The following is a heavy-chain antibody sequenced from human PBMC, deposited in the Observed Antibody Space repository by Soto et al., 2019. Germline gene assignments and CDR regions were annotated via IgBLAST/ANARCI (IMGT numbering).Heavy chain of an antibody. J-gene: IGHJ5*01. D-gene: IGHD2-21*01. Sequence: ASVTVSCKAPADTFTSYYIHWVRQAPGHGLEGMGIINPNGGSTRFAQTFQGRITMTRDTSMSTLYMELRRLRSEDTPSYYWARSSECGVGIIIEASNWLDYWGQGSLVTVSS. V-gene: IGHV1-46*01. CDR2: INPNGGST. CDR1: ADTFTSYY. CDR3: ARSSECGVGIIIEASNWLDY.